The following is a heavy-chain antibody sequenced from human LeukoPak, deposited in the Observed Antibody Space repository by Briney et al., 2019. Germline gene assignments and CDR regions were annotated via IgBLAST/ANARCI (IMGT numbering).Heavy chain of an antibody. Sequence: SQTLSPTCTVSGGSISSGSYYWSWIRQPAGKGLEWIGRIYTSGSTNYNPSLKSRVTISVDTSKNQFSLKLSSVTAADTAVYYCAREPSVAFMIDLPHDAFDIWGQGTMVTVSS. CDR1: GGSISSGSYY. D-gene: IGHD3-22*01. J-gene: IGHJ3*02. CDR2: IYTSGST. V-gene: IGHV4-61*02. CDR3: AREPSVAFMIDLPHDAFDI.